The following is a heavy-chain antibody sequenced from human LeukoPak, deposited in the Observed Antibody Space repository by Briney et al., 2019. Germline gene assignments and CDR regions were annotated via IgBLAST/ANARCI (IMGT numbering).Heavy chain of an antibody. Sequence: ASETLSLTCAVYGGSFSGYYWSWIRQPPGKGLEWIGEINHSGSTNYNPSLKSRVTISVDTSKNQFSLKLSSVTAADTAEYYCARVTAEALRGGFDYWGQGTLVTVSS. CDR2: INHSGST. CDR3: ARVTAEALRGGFDY. D-gene: IGHD1-14*01. CDR1: GGSFSGYY. V-gene: IGHV4-34*01. J-gene: IGHJ4*02.